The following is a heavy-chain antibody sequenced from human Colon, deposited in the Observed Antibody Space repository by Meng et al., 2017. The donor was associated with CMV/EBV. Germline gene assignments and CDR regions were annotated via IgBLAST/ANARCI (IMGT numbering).Heavy chain of an antibody. CDR3: ARVRSSSSRYFDY. CDR1: GGSISSGDFY. Sequence: TVSGGSISSGDFYWTRIRQPPGKGLEWIGYISFSGSTYYNPSLKSRVTISLDTSKNQFSLKLNSVTAADTAVYFCARVRSSSSRYFDYWGQGTLVTVSS. J-gene: IGHJ4*02. D-gene: IGHD6-13*01. CDR2: ISFSGST. V-gene: IGHV4-30-4*01.